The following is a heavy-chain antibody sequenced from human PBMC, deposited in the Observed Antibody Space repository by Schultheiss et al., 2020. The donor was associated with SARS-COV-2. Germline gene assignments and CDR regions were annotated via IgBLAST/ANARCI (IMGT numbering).Heavy chain of an antibody. CDR3: ARDLSGVVVSQPAY. D-gene: IGHD2-2*01. Sequence: GGSLRLSCAASGFTFSSYWMSWVRQAPGKGLEWVVNIKQDGSEKYYVDSVKGRFTISRDNAKNSLYLQMNSLRAEDTAVYYCARDLSGVVVSQPAYWGQGTLVTVSS. CDR1: GFTFSSYW. V-gene: IGHV3-7*01. CDR2: IKQDGSEK. J-gene: IGHJ4*02.